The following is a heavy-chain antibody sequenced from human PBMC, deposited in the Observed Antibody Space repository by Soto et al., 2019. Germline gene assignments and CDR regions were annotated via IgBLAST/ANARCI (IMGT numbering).Heavy chain of an antibody. V-gene: IGHV4-30-2*01. D-gene: IGHD3-10*01. CDR2: IYHSGST. J-gene: IGHJ6*02. CDR1: GGSISSGGYS. CDR3: ATQGFGVLHGLVDV. Sequence: LSLTCAVSGGSISSGGYSWSWIRQPPGKGLEWIGYIYHSGSTYYNPSLKSRVTISVDRSKNQFSLNLTSVTAADTAVYYCATQGFGVLHGLVDVWGQGTTVTVSS.